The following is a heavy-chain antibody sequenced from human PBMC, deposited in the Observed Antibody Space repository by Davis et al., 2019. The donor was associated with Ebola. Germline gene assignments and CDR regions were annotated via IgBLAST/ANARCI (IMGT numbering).Heavy chain of an antibody. J-gene: IGHJ4*02. V-gene: IGHV4-34*01. Sequence: SETLSLTCAVYGGSFSGYYWSWIRQPPGKGLEWIGEINHSGSTNYNPSLKSRVTISVDTSKNQFSLKLSSVTAADTAVYYCAREDGYLIEYWGQGTLVTVSS. CDR3: AREDGYLIEY. CDR1: GGSFSGYY. CDR2: INHSGST. D-gene: IGHD5-24*01.